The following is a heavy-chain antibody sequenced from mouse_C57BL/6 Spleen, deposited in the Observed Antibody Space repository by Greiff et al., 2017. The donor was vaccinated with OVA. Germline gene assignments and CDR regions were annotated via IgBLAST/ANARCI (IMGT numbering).Heavy chain of an antibody. J-gene: IGHJ3*01. CDR2: IYPGDGDT. D-gene: IGHD2-5*01. Sequence: QVQLQQSGAELVKPGASVKISCKASDYAFSSYWMNWVKQRPGKGLEWIGQIYPGDGDTNYNGKFKGKATLTADKSSSTAYMQLSSLTSEDSAVYFCARSFYYSNYEFAYWGQGTLVTVSA. CDR3: ARSFYYSNYEFAY. V-gene: IGHV1-80*01. CDR1: DYAFSSYW.